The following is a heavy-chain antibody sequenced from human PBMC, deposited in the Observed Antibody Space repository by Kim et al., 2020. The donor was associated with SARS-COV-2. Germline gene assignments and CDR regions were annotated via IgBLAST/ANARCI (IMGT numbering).Heavy chain of an antibody. V-gene: IGHV1-8*01. CDR3: ASGPSGWYDY. J-gene: IGHJ4*02. CDR2: MNPNSGNT. D-gene: IGHD6-19*01. CDR1: GYTFSNYD. Sequence: ASVKVSCKASGYTFSNYDINWVRQATGQGLEWMGWMNPNSGNTGYAGKFHDRVTMTRHTSIDTAYMELNSLTSEDTAVYFCASGPSGWYDYWGQGTLVTVSS.